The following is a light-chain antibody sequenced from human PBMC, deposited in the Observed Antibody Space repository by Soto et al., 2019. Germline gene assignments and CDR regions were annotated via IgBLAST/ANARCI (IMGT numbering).Light chain of an antibody. V-gene: IGKV3-15*01. CDR2: AAS. CDR3: HQYNSWPTGT. Sequence: EIVLTQSPAILSVSPGERATLSCRASQSISRSLAWYQQKPGQAPRLLISAASTRANGIPARFSGSGSGTAFTLTSRGLQSDDLALYYCHQYNSWPTGTFGQGTKVEIK. J-gene: IGKJ2*01. CDR1: QSISRS.